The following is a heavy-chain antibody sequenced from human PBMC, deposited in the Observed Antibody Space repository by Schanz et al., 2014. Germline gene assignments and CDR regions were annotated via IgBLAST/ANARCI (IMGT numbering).Heavy chain of an antibody. J-gene: IGHJ4*02. CDR2: MYVNSGST. CDR1: GFTVNTNY. Sequence: EVQLVESGGGLIQPGGSLRLSCAVSGFTVNTNYMSWVRQAPGKGLEWISSMYVNSGSTQYADFVKGRFIISRDSSKNTLFLQMNSLRAEDTAVYYCARYNSGHSDYWGQGTLVTVSS. V-gene: IGHV3-53*01. D-gene: IGHD6-19*01. CDR3: ARYNSGHSDY.